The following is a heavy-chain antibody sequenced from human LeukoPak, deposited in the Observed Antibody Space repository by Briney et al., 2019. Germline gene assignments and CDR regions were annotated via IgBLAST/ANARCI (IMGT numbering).Heavy chain of an antibody. Sequence: PGGSLRLSCAASGFTFSSYAMSWVRQAPGKGLEWVSAISGSGGSTYYADSVKGRLTISRDNSKNTLYLQMNSLRAEDTAVYYCGSRRGLVNYDILTGSFYWGQGTLVTVSS. D-gene: IGHD3-9*01. J-gene: IGHJ4*02. V-gene: IGHV3-23*01. CDR3: GSRRGLVNYDILTGSFY. CDR1: GFTFSSYA. CDR2: ISGSGGST.